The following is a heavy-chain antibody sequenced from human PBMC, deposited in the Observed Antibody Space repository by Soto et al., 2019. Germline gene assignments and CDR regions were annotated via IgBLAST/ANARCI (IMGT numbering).Heavy chain of an antibody. Sequence: QVQLVQSGAEVKRPGSSVKVSCKASGGTFSSYTISWVRQAPGQGLEWMGRIIPILDISNYAQRFQGRVTFXADKSTSTAYVELSSLRSDDTAVYYCARDYDSSGYSYGLDIWGQGTMVTVSS. D-gene: IGHD3-22*01. V-gene: IGHV1-69*08. CDR3: ARDYDSSGYSYGLDI. CDR2: IIPILDIS. J-gene: IGHJ3*02. CDR1: GGTFSSYT.